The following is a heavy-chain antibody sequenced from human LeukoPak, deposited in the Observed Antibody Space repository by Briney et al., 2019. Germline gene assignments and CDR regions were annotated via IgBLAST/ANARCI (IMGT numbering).Heavy chain of an antibody. J-gene: IGHJ4*02. CDR2: ISYDGSNK. Sequence: PGGSLRLSRAASGFTFSSYSMNWVRQAPGKGLEWVAVISYDGSNKYYADSVKGRFTISRDNSKNTLYLQMNSLRAEDTAVYYCAREKPGTTYSLDYWGQGTLVTVSS. V-gene: IGHV3-30*03. D-gene: IGHD1-7*01. CDR1: GFTFSSYS. CDR3: AREKPGTTYSLDY.